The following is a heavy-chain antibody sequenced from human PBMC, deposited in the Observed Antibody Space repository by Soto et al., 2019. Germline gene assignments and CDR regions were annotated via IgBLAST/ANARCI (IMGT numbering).Heavy chain of an antibody. J-gene: IGHJ5*02. CDR1: GYPFTSYY. V-gene: IGHV1-69*06. Sequence: SVKVSCKASGYPFTSYYMHWLRQAPGQGLEWMGGIIPIFGTANYAQKFQGRVTITADKSTSTAYMELSSLRSEDTAVYYCAQRFVRITIFGVAQGGWFDPWGQGTLVTVSS. D-gene: IGHD3-3*01. CDR2: IIPIFGTA. CDR3: AQRFVRITIFGVAQGGWFDP.